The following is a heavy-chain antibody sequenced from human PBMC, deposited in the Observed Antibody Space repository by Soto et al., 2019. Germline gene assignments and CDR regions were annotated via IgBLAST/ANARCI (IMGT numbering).Heavy chain of an antibody. J-gene: IGHJ6*02. CDR1: GYTFTSYG. Sequence: ASVKVSCKASGYTFTSYGISWVRQAPGQGLEWMGWISAYNGNTNYAQKLQGRVTMTTDTSTSTAYMELRSLRSDDTAVYYCARDFTGIAAATKESHYCYCGMDVWGQGTTVTVSS. CDR3: ARDFTGIAAATKESHYCYCGMDV. CDR2: ISAYNGNT. D-gene: IGHD6-25*01. V-gene: IGHV1-18*01.